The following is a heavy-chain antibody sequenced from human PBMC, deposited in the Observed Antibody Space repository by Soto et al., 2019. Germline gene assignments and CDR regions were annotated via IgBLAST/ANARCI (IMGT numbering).Heavy chain of an antibody. Sequence: QVQLVESGGGVVQPGRSLRLSCAASGFTFSSYAMHWVRQAPGKGLEWVAVISYDGSNKYYADSVKGRFTISRDNSKKTLYLQMNSLRAEDTAVYYCARDQGATGAVYCFDYWGQGTLVTVSS. J-gene: IGHJ4*02. V-gene: IGHV3-30-3*01. CDR1: GFTFSSYA. D-gene: IGHD5-12*01. CDR2: ISYDGSNK. CDR3: ARDQGATGAVYCFDY.